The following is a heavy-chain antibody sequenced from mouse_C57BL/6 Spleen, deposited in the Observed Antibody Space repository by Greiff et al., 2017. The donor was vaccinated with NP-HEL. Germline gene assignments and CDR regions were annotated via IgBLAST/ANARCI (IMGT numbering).Heavy chain of an antibody. CDR2: IYPGDGDT. CDR3: TAQAGGY. J-gene: IGHJ2*01. Sequence: QVQLQQSGPELVKPGASVKISCKASGYAFSSSWMNWVKQRPGKGLEWIGWIYPGDGDTNYNGKFKGKATLTADKSSSTAYMQLSSLTSGDSAVYICTAQAGGYWGQGTTLTGTS. CDR1: GYAFSSSW. V-gene: IGHV1-82*01. D-gene: IGHD3-2*02.